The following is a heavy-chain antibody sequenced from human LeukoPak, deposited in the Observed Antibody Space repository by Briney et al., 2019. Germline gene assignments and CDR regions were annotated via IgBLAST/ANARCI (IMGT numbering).Heavy chain of an antibody. D-gene: IGHD2-2*01. CDR2: IYYSGST. V-gene: IGHV4-31*03. J-gene: IGHJ6*04. CDR3: ARDAKYCSSTSCYRHVDV. CDR1: GGSISGGGYY. Sequence: SETLSLTCTVSGGSISGGGYYWSWIRQHPGKGLEWVGYIYYSGSTYYNPSLKSRVTISVDTSKNQFSLKLSSVTAADTAVYYCARDAKYCSSTSCYRHVDVWGKGTTVTVSS.